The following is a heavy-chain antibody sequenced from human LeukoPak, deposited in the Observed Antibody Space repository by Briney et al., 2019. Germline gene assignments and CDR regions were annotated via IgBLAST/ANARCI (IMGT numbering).Heavy chain of an antibody. CDR3: ARAQQQLVPQYYFDY. CDR2: IYHSGST. D-gene: IGHD6-13*01. V-gene: IGHV4-39*07. J-gene: IGHJ4*02. CDR1: GGSISSSSYY. Sequence: PSETLSLTCTVSGGSISSSSYYWGWIRQPPGKGLEWIGSIYHSGSTYYNPSLKSRVTISVDTSKNQFSLKLSSVTAADTAVYYCARAQQQLVPQYYFDYWGQGILVTVSS.